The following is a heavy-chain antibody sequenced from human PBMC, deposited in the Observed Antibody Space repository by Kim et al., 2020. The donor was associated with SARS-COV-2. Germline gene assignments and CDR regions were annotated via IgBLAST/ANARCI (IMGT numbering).Heavy chain of an antibody. Sequence: GGSLRLSCAASGLAFSSYWMSWVRQAPGKGLLWVSRINTDGSSTDYADSVKGRFTISRDNAKNTLYLQMNSLRAEDTAVYYCASVYGLPNWGQGTLVTISS. CDR3: ASVYGLPN. J-gene: IGHJ4*02. D-gene: IGHD3-16*02. V-gene: IGHV3-74*01. CDR2: INTDGSST. CDR1: GLAFSSYW.